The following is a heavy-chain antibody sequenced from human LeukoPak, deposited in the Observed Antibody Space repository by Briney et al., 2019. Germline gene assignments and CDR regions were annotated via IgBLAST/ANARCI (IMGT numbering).Heavy chain of an antibody. CDR3: ARTDYDFWSGYYYGMDV. D-gene: IGHD3-3*01. CDR1: GGTFSSYA. CDR2: IIPILGIA. J-gene: IGHJ6*02. Sequence: GASVKVSCKASGGTFSSYAISWVRQAPGQGLEWMGRIIPILGIANYAQKFQGRVTITADKSTSTAYMELSSLRSEDTAVYYCARTDYDFWSGYYYGMDVWGQGTTVTVSS. V-gene: IGHV1-69*04.